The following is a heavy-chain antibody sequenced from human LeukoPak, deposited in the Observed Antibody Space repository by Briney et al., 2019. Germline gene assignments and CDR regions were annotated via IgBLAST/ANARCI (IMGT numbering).Heavy chain of an antibody. D-gene: IGHD1-14*01. V-gene: IGHV3-33*08. Sequence: GGSLRLSCAASGFTFSRYAMHWVRQAPGKGLEWVAVIWYDGGNKYYADSVKGRFSISRDNSKNTLYLHMNSLRAEDTAVYYCARDVTTLNYKDVWGRGTTVTVSS. CDR1: GFTFSRYA. CDR3: ARDVTTLNYKDV. J-gene: IGHJ6*03. CDR2: IWYDGGNK.